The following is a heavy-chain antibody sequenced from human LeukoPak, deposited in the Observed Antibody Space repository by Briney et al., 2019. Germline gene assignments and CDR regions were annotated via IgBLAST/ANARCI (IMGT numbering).Heavy chain of an antibody. CDR1: GYTFTSYG. V-gene: IGHV1-46*01. CDR2: INPSGGST. D-gene: IGHD3-10*01. J-gene: IGHJ4*02. Sequence: ASVKVSCKASGYTFTSYGISWVRQAPGQGLEWMGIINPSGGSTSYAQKFQGRVTMTRDTSTSTVYMELSSLRSEDTAVYYCARDKVRPFGYFDYWDQGTLVTVSS. CDR3: ARDKVRPFGYFDY.